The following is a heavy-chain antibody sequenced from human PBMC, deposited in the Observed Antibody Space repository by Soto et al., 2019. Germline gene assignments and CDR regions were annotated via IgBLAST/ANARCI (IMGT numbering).Heavy chain of an antibody. V-gene: IGHV1-46*01. CDR2: INPSGGST. D-gene: IGHD2-8*01. J-gene: IGHJ4*02. CDR1: GYTFTSYY. Sequence: QVQLVQSGAEVKKPGASVKISCKASGYTFTSYYMHWVRQAPGPGLEWMGIINPSGGSTNYPQQLQRRVVMISETTTSTVYMLLNSLSSDDTAVYYSARRPYPECIDAVCCQLDYWGQGTLVTVSS. CDR3: ARRPYPECIDAVCCQLDY.